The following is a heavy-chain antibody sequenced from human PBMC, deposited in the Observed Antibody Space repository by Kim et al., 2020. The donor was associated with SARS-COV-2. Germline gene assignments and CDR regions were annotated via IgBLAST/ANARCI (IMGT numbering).Heavy chain of an antibody. V-gene: IGHV3-11*01. CDR2: ISSSGSTI. CDR3: ARDLWQWLTTFDY. J-gene: IGHJ4*02. CDR1: GFTFSDYY. D-gene: IGHD6-19*01. Sequence: GGSLRLSCAASGFTFSDYYMSWIRQAPGKGLEWVSYISSSGSTIYYADSVKGRFTISRDNAKNSLYLQMNSLRAEDTAVYYCARDLWQWLTTFDYWGQGTLVTVSS.